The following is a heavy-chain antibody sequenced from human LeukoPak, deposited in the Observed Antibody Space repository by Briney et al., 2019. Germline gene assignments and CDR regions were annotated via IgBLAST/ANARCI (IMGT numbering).Heavy chain of an antibody. CDR3: ARGIAVAVHWFDP. CDR1: GGFIRSSSYN. J-gene: IGHJ5*02. CDR2: IYYSGST. V-gene: IGHV4-39*01. D-gene: IGHD6-19*01. Sequence: SETLSLTCTVSGGFIRSSSYNWGWIRQPPGKGLEWIGSIYYSGSTNYNPSLKSRVTISVDTSKNQFSLKLSSVTAADAAVYHCARGIAVAVHWFDPWGQGTLATVSS.